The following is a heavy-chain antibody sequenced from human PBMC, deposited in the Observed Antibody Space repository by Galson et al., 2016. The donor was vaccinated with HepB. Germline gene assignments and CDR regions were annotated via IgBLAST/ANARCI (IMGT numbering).Heavy chain of an antibody. CDR1: GAPITNFY. J-gene: IGHJ5*02. Sequence: SETLSLTCNVSGAPITNFYWSWIRQPPGKGLEWIGCIHHSGSTNYKPSLKSRVIISMDTSKNQFSLNLNSVTTADTAVYYCARVGRWEPYNWFDPWGQGTQVTVSS. D-gene: IGHD1-26*01. CDR2: IHHSGST. V-gene: IGHV4-59*01. CDR3: ARVGRWEPYNWFDP.